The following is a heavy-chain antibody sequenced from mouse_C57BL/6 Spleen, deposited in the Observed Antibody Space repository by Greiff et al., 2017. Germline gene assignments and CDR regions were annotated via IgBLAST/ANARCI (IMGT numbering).Heavy chain of an antibody. D-gene: IGHD3-1*01. J-gene: IGHJ3*01. CDR3: ARAGLGSAWFAY. Sequence: EVKLMESGGGLVKPGGSLKLSCAASGFTFSSYAMSWVRQTPEKRLEWVATISDGGSYTYYPDNVKGRFTISRDNAKNNLYLQMSHLKSEDTAMYYCARAGLGSAWFAYWGQGTLVTVSA. V-gene: IGHV5-4*03. CDR2: ISDGGSYT. CDR1: GFTFSSYA.